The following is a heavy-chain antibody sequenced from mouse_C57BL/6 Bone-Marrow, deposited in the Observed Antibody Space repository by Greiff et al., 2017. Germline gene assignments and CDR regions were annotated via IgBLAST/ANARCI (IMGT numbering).Heavy chain of an antibody. D-gene: IGHD2-5*01. CDR1: GFTFSDYG. Sequence: EVKLMESGGGLVQPGGSLKLSCAASGFTFSDYGMAWVRQAPRKGPEWVAFISNLAYSIYYADTVTGRFTFSRDNAKNTLYLEMSSLRSEDTTMYYCAIQALYCSNYLYWYFDVWGTGTTVTVSS. J-gene: IGHJ1*03. V-gene: IGHV5-15*01. CDR2: ISNLAYSI. CDR3: AIQALYCSNYLYWYFDV.